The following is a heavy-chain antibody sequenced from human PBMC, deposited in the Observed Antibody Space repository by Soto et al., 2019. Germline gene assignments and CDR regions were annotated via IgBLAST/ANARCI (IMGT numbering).Heavy chain of an antibody. D-gene: IGHD3-22*01. J-gene: IGHJ3*01. CDR1: GFTFDTYT. V-gene: IGHV3-48*02. CDR3: ARDYYDSSGLLAFDV. CDR2: ISNSGSLR. Sequence: EVQLVESGGGLVQPGGSLRLSCAASGFTFDTYTMNWVRQAPGKGLEWVSYISNSGSLRYYADSVKGRFTISRDNAKNSLHLQMNSLRDEDTALYYCARDYYDSSGLLAFDVWGQGTLVTVSS.